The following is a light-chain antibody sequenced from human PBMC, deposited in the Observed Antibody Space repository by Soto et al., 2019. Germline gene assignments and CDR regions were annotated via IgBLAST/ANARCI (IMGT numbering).Light chain of an antibody. CDR1: QSVSTY. V-gene: IGKV3-11*01. CDR2: GAS. J-gene: IGKJ1*01. CDR3: QQRSDRRT. Sequence: EIVLTQSPGTQSLSPGERATLSCRASQSVSTYLAWYQQKLGQAPRLLIYGASNRATGIPARFSGSGSGTDFTLTISSLEPQDFAVYYCQQRSDRRTFGQGTKVEIK.